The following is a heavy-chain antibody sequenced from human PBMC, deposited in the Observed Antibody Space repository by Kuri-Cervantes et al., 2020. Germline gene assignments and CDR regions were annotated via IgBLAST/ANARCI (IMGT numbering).Heavy chain of an antibody. V-gene: IGHV1-2*04. CDR3: ARGYTYYYGSGSYYTVRFEP. CDR1: GYTFTGYY. D-gene: IGHD3-10*01. CDR2: INPNSGGT. J-gene: IGHJ5*02. Sequence: ASVKVSCKASGYTFTGYYMHWVRQAPGQGLEWMGWINPNSGGTNYAQEFQGWVTMTRDTSISTAYMELSRLRSDDTAVYYCARGYTYYYGSGSYYTVRFEPWGQGTLVTVSS.